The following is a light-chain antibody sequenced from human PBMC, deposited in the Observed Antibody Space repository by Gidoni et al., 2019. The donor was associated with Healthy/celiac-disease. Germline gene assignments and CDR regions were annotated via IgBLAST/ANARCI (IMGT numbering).Light chain of an antibody. CDR2: GAS. V-gene: IGKV3-20*01. J-gene: IGKJ2*04. Sequence: VLTQSPVTLSLSPGERATLSCRASQTISNTYLAWYQQKPGQAPRLLIFGASSRATGIPDRFSGSGSGTDFNLTISRLEPEDFAVYYCQQYGSSPMCSFGQGTKLEIK. CDR3: QQYGSSPMCS. CDR1: QTISNTY.